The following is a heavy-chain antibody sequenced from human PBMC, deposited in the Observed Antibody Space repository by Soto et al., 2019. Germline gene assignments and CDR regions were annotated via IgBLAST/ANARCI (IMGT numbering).Heavy chain of an antibody. CDR3: ATNTYYDSSGDDFQH. D-gene: IGHD3-22*01. V-gene: IGHV4-39*01. J-gene: IGHJ1*01. CDR1: GGSISSSGYY. Sequence: SETLSLTCTVSGGSISSSGYYWGWIRQPPGKGLEWIGTIYYSGSTYYNPSLKSRVTISVDTSKNQFSLKLSSVTAADTAVYYCATNTYYDSSGDDFQHWGQGTLVTVS. CDR2: IYYSGST.